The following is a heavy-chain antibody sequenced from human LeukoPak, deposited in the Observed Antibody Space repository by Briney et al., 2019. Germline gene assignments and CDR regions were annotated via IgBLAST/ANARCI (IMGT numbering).Heavy chain of an antibody. CDR2: LLYDGSTQ. CDR3: STAKFDN. CDR1: GFALSGYG. V-gene: IGHV3-30*02. Sequence: PGGSLRLSCAVSGFALSGYGVHWVRQAPGRGLEWVAFLLYDGSTQYYRDSVKGRFTISRDNAKNSLYLQMNSLRAEDTAVYYCSTAKFDNWGQGTLVTVSS. J-gene: IGHJ4*02.